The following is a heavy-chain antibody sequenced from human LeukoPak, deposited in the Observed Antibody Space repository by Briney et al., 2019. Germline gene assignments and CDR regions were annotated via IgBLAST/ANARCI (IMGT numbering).Heavy chain of an antibody. CDR2: IKQDGNEK. CDR3: ATIKVRANNYDTDGFEY. CDR1: GFTPSSFW. Sequence: GGSLRLSCAASGFTPSSFWMSWVRQAPGKGLEWVANIKQDGNEKYYADSVKGRFTISRDNAKNSLYLQMNSLRAEDTAVYYCATIKVRANNYDTDGFEYWGQGTLVTVSS. V-gene: IGHV3-7*05. J-gene: IGHJ4*02. D-gene: IGHD3-10*01.